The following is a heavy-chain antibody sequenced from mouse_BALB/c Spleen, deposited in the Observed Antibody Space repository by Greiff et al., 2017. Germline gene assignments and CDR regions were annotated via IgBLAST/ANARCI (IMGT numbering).Heavy chain of an antibody. Sequence: VQLQQSGTVLARPGASVKMSCKASGYTFTSYWMHWVKQRPGQGLEWIGAIYPGNSDTSYNQKFKGKAKLTAVTSTSTAYMELSSLTNEDSAVYYCTNPIYYDYDDGWFAYWGQGTLVTVSA. V-gene: IGHV1-5*01. CDR3: TNPIYYDYDDGWFAY. CDR2: IYPGNSDT. CDR1: GYTFTSYW. D-gene: IGHD2-4*01. J-gene: IGHJ3*01.